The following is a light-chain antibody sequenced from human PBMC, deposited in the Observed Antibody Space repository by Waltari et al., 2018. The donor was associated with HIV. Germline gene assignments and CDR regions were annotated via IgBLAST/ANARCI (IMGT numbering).Light chain of an antibody. CDR3: GAWDTRLTVEV. CDR2: DNI. J-gene: IGLJ2*01. CDR1: SSNIGGSH. V-gene: IGLV1-51*01. Sequence: QSVVTQPPSVSAAPGQKVTISCSGSSSNIGGSHVSWYQHLPGPAPKLLIYDNIKRPAGFPGRFSGATAGTSSPLGSTGRQTGDEADYYCGAWDTRLTVEVFGGGTRLTVL.